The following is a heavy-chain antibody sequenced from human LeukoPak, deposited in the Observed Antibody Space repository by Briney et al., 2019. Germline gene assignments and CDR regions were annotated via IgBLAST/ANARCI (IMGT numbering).Heavy chain of an antibody. D-gene: IGHD3-22*01. V-gene: IGHV4-59*08. J-gene: IGHJ3*02. CDR1: GGSISSYY. Sequence: SETLSLTCTVSGGSISSYYWSWIRQPPGKGLEWIGYIYYSGSTNYNPSLKSRVTISVDTSKNQFSLKLSSVTAADTAVYYCARHDSSGYYSRGKHFDIWGQGTMVTVSS. CDR3: ARHDSSGYYSRGKHFDI. CDR2: IYYSGST.